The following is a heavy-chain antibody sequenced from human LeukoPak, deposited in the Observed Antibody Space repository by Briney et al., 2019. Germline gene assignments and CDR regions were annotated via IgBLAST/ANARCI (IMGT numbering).Heavy chain of an antibody. CDR2: IYYSGRT. Sequence: SETLSLTCTVSGGAISSYYWSWIRQPPGKGLEWIGYIYYSGRTNHNPSLKSRVTISVDTSKNQFSLKLSSVTAADTAVYYCAREQSPSDAFDIWGQGTMVTVSS. CDR1: GGAISSYY. CDR3: AREQSPSDAFDI. V-gene: IGHV4-59*01. J-gene: IGHJ3*02.